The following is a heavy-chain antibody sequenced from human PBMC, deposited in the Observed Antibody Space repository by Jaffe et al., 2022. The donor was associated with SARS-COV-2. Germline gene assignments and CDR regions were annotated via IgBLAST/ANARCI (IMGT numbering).Heavy chain of an antibody. J-gene: IGHJ4*02. V-gene: IGHV3-30*04. CDR1: GFTFSSYA. CDR3: ASSLSGGYDPPGAY. Sequence: QVQLVESGGGVVQPGRSLRLSCAASGFTFSSYAIHWVRQAPGKGLEWVAVISYDGSKKYYADSVRGRFTISRDNSKNTLYLQMNSLRGEDTAVFYCASSLSGGYDPPGAYWGQGTLITVSS. D-gene: IGHD5-12*01. CDR2: ISYDGSKK.